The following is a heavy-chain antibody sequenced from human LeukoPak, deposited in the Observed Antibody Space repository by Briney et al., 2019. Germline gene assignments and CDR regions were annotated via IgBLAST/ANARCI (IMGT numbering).Heavy chain of an antibody. V-gene: IGHV1-24*01. Sequence: GASVKVSCKVSGYTLTELSMHWVRQAPGKGLEWMGGFDPEDGETIYAQKFQGRVTMTEDTSTDTAYMELSSLRSEDTAVYYCATRVVYCSSTSCLDYWGQGTLVTVSS. CDR3: ATRVVYCSSTSCLDY. J-gene: IGHJ4*02. CDR2: FDPEDGET. CDR1: GYTLTELS. D-gene: IGHD2-2*01.